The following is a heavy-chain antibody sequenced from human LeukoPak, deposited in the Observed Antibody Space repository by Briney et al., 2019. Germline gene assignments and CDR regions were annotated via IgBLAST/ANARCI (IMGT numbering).Heavy chain of an antibody. V-gene: IGHV4-39*07. CDR2: ISYSGST. J-gene: IGHJ6*03. Sequence: SETLSLTCTVSGGSISSSSYYWGWIRQPPGKGLEWIGSISYSGSTYYNPSLKSRVTISGDTSKNQFSLKLSSVTAADTAGYYCARIEGYCSSSSCYPNNYYYYMDVWGKGTTVTVSS. CDR1: GGSISSSSYY. CDR3: ARIEGYCSSSSCYPNNYYYYMDV. D-gene: IGHD2-2*01.